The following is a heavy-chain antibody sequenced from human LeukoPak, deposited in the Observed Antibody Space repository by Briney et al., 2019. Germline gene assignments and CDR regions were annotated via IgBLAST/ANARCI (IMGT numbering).Heavy chain of an antibody. D-gene: IGHD2-15*01. CDR2: ISSSSSYI. V-gene: IGHV3-21*01. CDR3: ARDRGGNVLDY. Sequence: GGSLRLSCAAPGFTFSSYSMNWVRQAPGRGLEWVSSISSSSSYIYYADSVKGRFTISRDNAKNSLYLQMNSLRAEDTAVYYCARDRGGNVLDYWGQGTLVTVSS. CDR1: GFTFSSYS. J-gene: IGHJ4*02.